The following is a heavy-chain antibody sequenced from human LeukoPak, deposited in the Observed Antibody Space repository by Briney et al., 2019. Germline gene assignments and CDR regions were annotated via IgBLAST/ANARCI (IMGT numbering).Heavy chain of an antibody. CDR2: MSTSGNS. CDR1: GGSISGYY. CDR3: ARKNYGVRGYYFDY. V-gene: IGHV4-4*07. Sequence: PSETLSLTCTVSGGSISGYYWSWIRQPAGKGLEWIGRMSTSGNSNYIPSLVSRVTMSVDTSKNQFSLNLSSVTAADTAVYYCARKNYGVRGYYFDYWGQGTLVTVSS. D-gene: IGHD3-10*01. J-gene: IGHJ4*02.